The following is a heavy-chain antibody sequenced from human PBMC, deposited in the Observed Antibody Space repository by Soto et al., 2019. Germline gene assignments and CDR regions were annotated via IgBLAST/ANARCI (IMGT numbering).Heavy chain of an antibody. J-gene: IGHJ3*02. CDR3: ARDRDGYNYAFDI. Sequence: SETLSLTCTVSGGSISSSSYYWGWIRQPPGKGLEWIGSIYYSGSTYYNPSLKSRVTISVDTSKNQFSLKLSSVTAADTAVYYCARDRDGYNYAFDIWGQGTMVTVS. CDR1: GGSISSSSYY. D-gene: IGHD5-12*01. CDR2: IYYSGST. V-gene: IGHV4-39*01.